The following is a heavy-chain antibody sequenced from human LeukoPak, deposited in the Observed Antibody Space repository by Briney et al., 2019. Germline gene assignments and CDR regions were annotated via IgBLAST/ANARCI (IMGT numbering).Heavy chain of an antibody. CDR2: IYYSGST. CDR3: ARVRIQTGDLDY. CDR1: GGSISSGGYY. D-gene: IGHD7-27*01. V-gene: IGHV4-31*03. Sequence: SETLSLTCTVSGGSISSGGYYWSWIRQHPGKGLEWIGYIYYSGSTYYNPSLKSRVTISVDTSKNQFSLKLSSVTAADTAVYYCARVRIQTGDLDYWGQGTLVTVSS. J-gene: IGHJ4*02.